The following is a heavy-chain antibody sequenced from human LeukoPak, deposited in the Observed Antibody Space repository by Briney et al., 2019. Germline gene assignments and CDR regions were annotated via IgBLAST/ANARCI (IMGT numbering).Heavy chain of an antibody. CDR3: ARSIRGYSSGWYYCDY. J-gene: IGHJ4*02. V-gene: IGHV4-39*07. CDR2: IYYSGST. Sequence: SETLSLTCTVSGGSIRSSTDYWGWIHQPPGKELEWIGSIYYSGSTYYNPSLKSRVTISVDTSKNQFSVKLSSVTAADTAVYYCARSIRGYSSGWYYCDYWGQGTLITVSS. D-gene: IGHD6-19*01. CDR1: GGSIRSSTDY.